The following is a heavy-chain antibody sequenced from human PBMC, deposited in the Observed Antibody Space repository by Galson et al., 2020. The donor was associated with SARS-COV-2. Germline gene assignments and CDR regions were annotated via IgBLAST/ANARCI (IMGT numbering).Heavy chain of an antibody. J-gene: IGHJ4*02. D-gene: IGHD1-26*01. CDR3: VRGNAPMGYYCSY. CDR1: GFSFSSYG. CDR2: ISYDGSDK. Sequence: GGSLRLSCVASGFSFSSYGMHWVRQAPGKGLQWVAIISYDGSDKFYADSVKGRFTISRDNSKNTLYLQMNNLRTEDTAVYYCVRGNAPMGYYCSYGSQGTLVSVSS. V-gene: IGHV3-30*03.